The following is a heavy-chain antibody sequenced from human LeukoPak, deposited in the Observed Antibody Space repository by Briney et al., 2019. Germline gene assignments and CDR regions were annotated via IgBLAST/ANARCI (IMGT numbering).Heavy chain of an antibody. CDR2: ISSSGSTI. CDR3: AKTYSWAFDY. Sequence: GGSLTLSCAASGFTFSDYYMSWIRQAPGKGLEWVSYISSSGSTIYYADSVKGRFTISRDNAKNSLYLQMNSLRPDDTALYYCAKTYSWAFDYWGQGTLVTVSS. D-gene: IGHD2-15*01. CDR1: GFTFSDYY. J-gene: IGHJ4*02. V-gene: IGHV3-11*01.